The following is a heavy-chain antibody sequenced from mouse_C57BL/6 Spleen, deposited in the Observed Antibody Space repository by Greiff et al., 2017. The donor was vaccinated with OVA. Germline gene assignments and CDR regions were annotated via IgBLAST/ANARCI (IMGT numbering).Heavy chain of an antibody. CDR2: INPGSGGT. CDR1: GYAFTNYL. J-gene: IGHJ3*01. V-gene: IGHV1-54*01. CDR3: ARSGYDYDGSFAY. Sequence: VKLMESGAELVRPGTSVKVSCKASGYAFTNYLIEWVKQRPGQGLEWIGVINPGSGGTNYNEKFKGKARLTADKSSSTAYMQLSILTSEDSAVYFCARSGYDYDGSFAYWGQGTLVTVSA. D-gene: IGHD2-4*01.